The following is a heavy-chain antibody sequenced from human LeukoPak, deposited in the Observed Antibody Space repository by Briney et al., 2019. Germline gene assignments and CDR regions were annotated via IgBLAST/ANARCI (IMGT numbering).Heavy chain of an antibody. J-gene: IGHJ3*01. V-gene: IGHV3-30*03. D-gene: IGHD3-22*01. CDR2: ISYDGSNK. CDR3: ARSEQYYYDSSAN. CDR1: GFTFIGYG. Sequence: GRSLRLSCEASGFTFIGYGMHWVRQAPGRGLEWVAVISYDGSNKYYADSVKGRFTISRDNSKNTLFLQMNSLSPEDTAVYYCARSEQYYYDSSANWGQGTMVTVSS.